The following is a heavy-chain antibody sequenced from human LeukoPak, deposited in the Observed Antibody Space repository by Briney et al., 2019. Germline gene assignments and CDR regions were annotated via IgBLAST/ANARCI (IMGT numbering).Heavy chain of an antibody. Sequence: SETLSLTCTVSGGSISSSSYYWGWIRQPPGKGLEWIGSIYYSGSTYYNPSLKSRVTISVDTSKNQFSLKLSSVTAADTAVYYCARELYGNWNYVGFNWFDPWSQGTLVTVSS. CDR2: IYYSGST. J-gene: IGHJ5*02. D-gene: IGHD1-7*01. CDR3: ARELYGNWNYVGFNWFDP. CDR1: GGSISSSSYY. V-gene: IGHV4-39*07.